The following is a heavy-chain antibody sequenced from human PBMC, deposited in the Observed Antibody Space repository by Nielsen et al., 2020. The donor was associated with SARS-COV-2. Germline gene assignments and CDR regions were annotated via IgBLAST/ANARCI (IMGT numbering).Heavy chain of an antibody. Sequence: GESLKISCKGSGSSFSHNWIGWVRQMPGKGLEWMAIIYPHDSDSRYSPSFQGQVTISSDKSISTAYLQWSSLKASDTAMYYCASSSSSSWYGDSFDIWGQGTIVTVSS. CDR1: GSSFSHNW. CDR3: ASSSSSSWYGDSFDI. V-gene: IGHV5-51*01. J-gene: IGHJ3*02. CDR2: IYPHDSDS. D-gene: IGHD6-13*01.